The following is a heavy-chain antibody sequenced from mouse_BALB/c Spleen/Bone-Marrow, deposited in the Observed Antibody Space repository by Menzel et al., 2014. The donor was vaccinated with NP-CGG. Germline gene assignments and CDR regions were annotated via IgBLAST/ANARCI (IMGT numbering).Heavy chain of an antibody. CDR2: IDPSDSET. CDR1: GYTFTSYW. J-gene: IGHJ1*01. V-gene: IGHV1-69*02. Sequence: QVQLQQSGAELVKPGAPVKLPCKASGYTFTSYWMNWVKQRPGRGLEWIGRIDPSDSETHYNQKFKDKATLTVDKSSSTAYIQLSSLTSEDSAICDCARSHGYYPYWYFDVWVAGTTVTVAS. CDR3: ARSHGYYPYWYFDV. D-gene: IGHD2-3*01.